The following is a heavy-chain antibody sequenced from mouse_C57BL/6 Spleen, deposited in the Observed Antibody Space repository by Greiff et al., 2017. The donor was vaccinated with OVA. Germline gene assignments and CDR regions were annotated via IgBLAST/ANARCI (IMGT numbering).Heavy chain of an antibody. Sequence: EVKLVESGGGLVQPGGSLSLSCAASGFTFTDYYMSWVRQPPGKALEWLGFIRNKANGYTTEYSASVKGRFTISRDHSQSILYLQMNALRAEDSATYYCARLDSSGFDYWGQGTTLTVSS. J-gene: IGHJ2*01. D-gene: IGHD3-2*02. V-gene: IGHV7-3*01. CDR2: IRNKANGYTT. CDR3: ARLDSSGFDY. CDR1: GFTFTDYY.